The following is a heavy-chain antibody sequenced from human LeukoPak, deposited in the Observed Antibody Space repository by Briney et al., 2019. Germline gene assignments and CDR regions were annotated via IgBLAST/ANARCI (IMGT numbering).Heavy chain of an antibody. CDR1: GFTFSSYR. J-gene: IGHJ5*02. D-gene: IGHD1-1*01. CDR3: VSTRGP. Sequence: RGSLRLSCAASGFTFSSYRGRWVRQAPGKGLEWVANIKEEGSGKTYVDSVRGRFTASIDNAKTSVYLQMSSLRAEDTALYYCVSTRGPWRQGTLVTVSS. CDR2: IKEEGSGK. V-gene: IGHV3-7*01.